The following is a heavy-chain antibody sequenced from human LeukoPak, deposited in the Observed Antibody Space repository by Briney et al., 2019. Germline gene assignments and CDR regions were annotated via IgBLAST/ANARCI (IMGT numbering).Heavy chain of an antibody. CDR2: MSAHYGNT. CDR3: ARDFFHRHCSGLSCFLLDY. J-gene: IGHJ4*02. Sequence: GASVKVSCXASGYIFTRYGISWVRQAPGQGLGWMGWMSAHYGNTNYAQKFQGRLTMTTDTSTNTAYMELRSLRPDDTAVYYCARDFFHRHCSGLSCFLLDYWGQGSLVTVSS. V-gene: IGHV1-18*01. CDR1: GYIFTRYG. D-gene: IGHD2-15*01.